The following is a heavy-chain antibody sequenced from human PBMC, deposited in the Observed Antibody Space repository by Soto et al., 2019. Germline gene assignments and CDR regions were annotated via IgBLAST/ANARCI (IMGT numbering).Heavy chain of an antibody. CDR1: GLNVNSDY. V-gene: IGHV3-53*01. D-gene: IGHD2-21*02. CDR2: IYSGETT. CDR3: TRDGRGLGRLSLFEY. Sequence: GGSLRLSCEASGLNVNSDYMDWVRQPPGKGLEWVASIYSGETTYYADSVRGRFTISSDKSKNTLYFQLSSLRIEDTAVYYCTRDGRGLGRLSLFEYWGQGVLVTVSS. J-gene: IGHJ4*02.